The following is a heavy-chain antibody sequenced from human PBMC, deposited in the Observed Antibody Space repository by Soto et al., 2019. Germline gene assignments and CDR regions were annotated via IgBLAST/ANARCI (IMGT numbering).Heavy chain of an antibody. J-gene: IGHJ4*02. V-gene: IGHV1-18*01. CDR1: GYTFTSYG. Sequence: ASVKVSCKASGYTFTSYGISWVRQAPGQGLEWMGWISAYNGNTNYAQKLQGRVTMTTDTSTSTAYMELRSLRSDDTAVYYCGRASMDYVWGSNFDYWGQGTLVTVSS. D-gene: IGHD3-16*01. CDR2: ISAYNGNT. CDR3: GRASMDYVWGSNFDY.